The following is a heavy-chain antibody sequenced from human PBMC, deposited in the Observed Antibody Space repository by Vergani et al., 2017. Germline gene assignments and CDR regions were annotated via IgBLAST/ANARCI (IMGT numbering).Heavy chain of an antibody. CDR2: ISYDGSNK. Sequence: QVQLVESGGGVVQPGRSLRLSCAASGFTFSSYAMHWVRQAPGKGLEGVAVISYDGSNKYYADSVKGRFTISRDNSKNTLYLQMNSLRAEDTAVYYCAKQGSVYSSSSFYFNYWGQGTLVTVSS. CDR1: GFTFSSYA. J-gene: IGHJ4*02. CDR3: AKQGSVYSSSSFYFNY. D-gene: IGHD6-6*01. V-gene: IGHV3-30*04.